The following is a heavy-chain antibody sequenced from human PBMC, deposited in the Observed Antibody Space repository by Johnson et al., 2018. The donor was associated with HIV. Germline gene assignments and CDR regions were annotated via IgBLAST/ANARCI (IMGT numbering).Heavy chain of an antibody. Sequence: QVQLVESGGGVVQPGRSLRLSCAASGFTFSSYAMHWVRQAPGKGLEWVAVIAYDGGNKYYADSVKGRFTISRDNSKNTLYLQMNSLRAEDTAVYYCARAPGDYGDYVNAFDIWGQGTMVTVSS. CDR2: IAYDGGNK. J-gene: IGHJ3*02. V-gene: IGHV3-30*04. CDR3: ARAPGDYGDYVNAFDI. D-gene: IGHD4-17*01. CDR1: GFTFSSYA.